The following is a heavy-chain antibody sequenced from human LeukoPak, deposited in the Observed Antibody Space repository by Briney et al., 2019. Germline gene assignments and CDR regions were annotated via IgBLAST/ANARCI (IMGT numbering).Heavy chain of an antibody. CDR3: AKAMSTDHYDSRGFYRVDFDS. V-gene: IGHV3-23*01. CDR1: GFTFSTYA. D-gene: IGHD3-22*01. Sequence: GGSLRLSCAASGFTFSTYAMSWVRQAPGKGLEGVSALTNSGGSGVFTYYAESVKGRFIISRDNSKSTLYLQLSSLRAEDTAVYYCAKAMSTDHYDSRGFYRVDFDSWGQGTLVTVSS. J-gene: IGHJ4*02. CDR2: LTNSGGSGVFT.